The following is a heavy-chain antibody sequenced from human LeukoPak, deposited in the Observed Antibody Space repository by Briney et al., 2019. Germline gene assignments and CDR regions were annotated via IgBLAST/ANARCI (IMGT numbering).Heavy chain of an antibody. CDR3: ARDPYYDILTGLSDY. J-gene: IGHJ4*02. CDR1: GFTFSSYS. CDR2: ISSSSSYI. D-gene: IGHD3-9*01. V-gene: IGHV3-21*01. Sequence: GGSLRLSCAASGFTFSSYSMNWVRQAPGKGLEGVSPISSSSSYIYYADSVKGRFTISRDNAKNSLYLQMNSLRAEDTAVYYCARDPYYDILTGLSDYWGQGTLVTVSS.